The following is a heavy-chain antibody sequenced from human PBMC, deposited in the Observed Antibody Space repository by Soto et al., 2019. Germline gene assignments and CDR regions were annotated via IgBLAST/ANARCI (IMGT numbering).Heavy chain of an antibody. CDR1: GFTFSSYG. J-gene: IGHJ6*02. CDR2: ISDDGRNK. V-gene: IGHV3-30*18. CDR3: VKDGSSGWPYYYGLDV. D-gene: IGHD6-19*01. Sequence: QVQMVESWGVGVQPGRSLRLSCAASGFTFSSYGMHGVRQAPGKGLEWVAVISDDGRNKYYADSVKGRFTISRDNSKNTLYLQMSSLRAEDTAVYYCVKDGSSGWPYYYGLDVWGQGTTVTVSS.